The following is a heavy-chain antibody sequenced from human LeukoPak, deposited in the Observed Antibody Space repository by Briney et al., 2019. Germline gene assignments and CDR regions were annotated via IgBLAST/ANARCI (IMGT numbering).Heavy chain of an antibody. V-gene: IGHV4-39*01. J-gene: IGHJ4*02. CDR1: GGSISSYY. D-gene: IGHD5-12*01. CDR3: ARQFASIVATRYYFDY. CDR2: IYYSGST. Sequence: SETLSLTCTVSGGSISSYYWSWIRQPPGKGLEWIGRIYYSGSTYYNPSLKSRVTISLDTSKNQFSLKLSSVTAADTAVYYCARQFASIVATRYYFDYWGQGTLVTVSS.